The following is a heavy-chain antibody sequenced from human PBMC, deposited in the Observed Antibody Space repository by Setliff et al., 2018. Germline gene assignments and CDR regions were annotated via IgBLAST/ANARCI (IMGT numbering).Heavy chain of an antibody. D-gene: IGHD1-1*01. CDR3: ARTGTYRYFDY. CDR2: IYHGGDT. V-gene: IGHV4-39*01. Sequence: PSETLSLTCTVSGGSISSRNHYWGWIRQPPGKGLEWIGRIYHGGDTYYNASLKSRLTISVDTSKNQFSLKLRSVTAADTAVYYCARTGTYRYFDYWGQGALVTVSS. J-gene: IGHJ4*02. CDR1: GGSISSRNHY.